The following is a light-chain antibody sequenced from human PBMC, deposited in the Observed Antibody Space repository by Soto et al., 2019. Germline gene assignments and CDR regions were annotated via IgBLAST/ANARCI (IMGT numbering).Light chain of an antibody. V-gene: IGKV4-1*01. CDR3: QQYYSTWT. J-gene: IGKJ1*01. Sequence: DIVMTQSPDYLAVSLGERATINCKSSQSVLYSSNNKNYLAWYQQKPGQPPKLLIYWASTREFGVPDRFSGSGSETDFTLTISSLQAEDVAVYYCQQYYSTWTFGQGTKVEIK. CDR1: QSVLYSSNNKNY. CDR2: WAS.